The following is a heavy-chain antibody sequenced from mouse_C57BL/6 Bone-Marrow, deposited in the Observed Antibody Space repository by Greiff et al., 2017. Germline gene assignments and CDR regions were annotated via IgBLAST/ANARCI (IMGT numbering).Heavy chain of an antibody. CDR2: IHPNSGST. D-gene: IGHD1-1*01. CDR1: GYTFTSYW. J-gene: IGHJ2*01. Sequence: QVQLQQPGAELVKPGASVKLSCKASGYTFTSYWMHWVKQRPGQGLEWIGMIHPNSGSTNYNEKFKSKATLTVDKSSRTAYMQLSSLTSEASAVYYCARPPHYDSSNSSYYFDYWGQGTTLTVSS. CDR3: ARPPHYDSSNSSYYFDY. V-gene: IGHV1-64*01.